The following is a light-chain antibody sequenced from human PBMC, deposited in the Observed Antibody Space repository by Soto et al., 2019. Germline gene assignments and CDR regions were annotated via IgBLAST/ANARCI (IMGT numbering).Light chain of an antibody. J-gene: IGLJ3*02. CDR3: QSYDSSLSAL. Sequence: QSVLTQPPSVSGAPGQRVTISCTGSSSNIGAGYDVHWYQQLPGTDPKLLIYGNSNRPSGVPDRFSGSKSGTSPSLAITGLQAEDEADYYCQSYDSSLSALFGGGTKLTVL. CDR2: GNS. CDR1: SSNIGAGYD. V-gene: IGLV1-40*01.